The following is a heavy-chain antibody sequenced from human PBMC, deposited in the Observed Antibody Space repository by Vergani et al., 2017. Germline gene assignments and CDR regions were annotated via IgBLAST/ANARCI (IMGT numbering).Heavy chain of an antibody. J-gene: IGHJ4*02. D-gene: IGHD1-1*01. CDR2: ISSRSSYI. V-gene: IGHV3-21*01. CDR1: GFTFSSYS. Sequence: EVQLVESGGGLVKPGGSLRLSCAASGFTFSSYSMNWVRQAPGKGLEWVSSISSRSSYIYNSDSVKGRFTISRDNAKNTLYLQMNSLRAEDTAVYYCARVCNWSDGSVFDYWGQGTLVTVSS. CDR3: ARVCNWSDGSVFDY.